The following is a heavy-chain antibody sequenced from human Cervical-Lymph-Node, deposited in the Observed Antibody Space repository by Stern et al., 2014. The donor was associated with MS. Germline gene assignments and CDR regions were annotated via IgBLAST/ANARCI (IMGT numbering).Heavy chain of an antibody. J-gene: IGHJ6*02. V-gene: IGHV1-69*01. D-gene: IGHD2-2*01. CDR2: IIPVFGTP. Sequence: VQLVESGSEVRKPGSSVNVTCKASGGTFRSFAVNWVRQAPGQGLEWAGGIIPVFGTPTYAQKFQGRVTIISDEFTNTVYVELSSLTTDDTATYFCASAHPATRRGYKGMNVWGQGTTIAVSS. CDR1: GGTFRSFA. CDR3: ASAHPATRRGYKGMNV.